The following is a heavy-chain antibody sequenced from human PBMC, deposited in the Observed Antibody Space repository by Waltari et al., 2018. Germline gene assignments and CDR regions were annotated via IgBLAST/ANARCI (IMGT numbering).Heavy chain of an antibody. CDR3: AREVASAGTDYYFDY. J-gene: IGHJ4*02. CDR1: GFTLRSYE. V-gene: IGHV3-48*03. CDR2: ISSSGSPI. Sequence: EVQLVESGGGLVQPGGSLRLSCAAPGFTLRSYEMNWVRQAPGKGLEWVSYISSSGSPIYYADSVKGRFTISRDNAKSSLYLQMNSLRAEDTAVYYCAREVASAGTDYYFDYWGQGTLVTVSS. D-gene: IGHD6-13*01.